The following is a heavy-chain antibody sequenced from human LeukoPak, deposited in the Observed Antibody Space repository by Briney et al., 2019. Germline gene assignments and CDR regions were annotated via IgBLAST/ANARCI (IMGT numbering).Heavy chain of an antibody. CDR3: ARGDYDILTGYEYYFDY. Sequence: ASVKVSCKASGGTFSSYAISWVRQAPGQGLEWMGRIIPILGIANYAQKFQGRVTITADKSTSTAYMELSSLRSEDTAVYYCARGDYDILTGYEYYFDYWGQGTLVTVSS. CDR1: GGTFSSYA. D-gene: IGHD3-9*01. V-gene: IGHV1-69*04. CDR2: IIPILGIA. J-gene: IGHJ4*02.